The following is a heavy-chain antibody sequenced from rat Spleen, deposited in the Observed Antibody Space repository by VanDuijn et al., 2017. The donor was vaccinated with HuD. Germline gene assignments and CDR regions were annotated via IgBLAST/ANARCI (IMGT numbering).Heavy chain of an antibody. J-gene: IGHJ2*01. CDR2: ITNTGGST. CDR3: ARDLGIRGTGDY. Sequence: EVQLVESGGGLVQPGRSLKLSCAASGFTFSDYYMAWVRQAPGKGLEWVASITNTGGSTYYPDSVKGRFTISRDNAKSTLYLQMNSLRSEDTATYYCARDLGIRGTGDYWGQGVMVTVSS. CDR1: GFTFSDYY. V-gene: IGHV5-31*01. D-gene: IGHD4-3*01.